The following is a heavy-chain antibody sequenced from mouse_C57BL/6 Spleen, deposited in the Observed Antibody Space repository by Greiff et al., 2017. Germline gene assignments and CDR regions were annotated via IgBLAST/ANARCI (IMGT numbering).Heavy chain of an antibody. CDR3: ARHEEGACDY. J-gene: IGHJ2*01. CDR2: IYPRSGNT. Sequence: QVQLQQSGAELARPGASVKLSCKASGYTFTSYGISWVKQRTGQGLEWIGEIYPRSGNTYYNEKFKDKATLTADKSSSTVYMELSSVTSEDSAVYFCARHEEGACDYWGQGTTLTVSS. CDR1: GYTFTSYG. V-gene: IGHV1-81*01.